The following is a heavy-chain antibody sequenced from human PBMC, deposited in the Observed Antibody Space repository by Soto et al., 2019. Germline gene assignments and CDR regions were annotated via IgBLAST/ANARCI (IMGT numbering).Heavy chain of an antibody. CDR1: GFTFSSYA. CDR3: ARVVYYYFDY. J-gene: IGHJ4*02. D-gene: IGHD1-20*01. V-gene: IGHV3-30-3*01. CDR2: ISYDGSNK. Sequence: GGSLRLSCAASGFTFSSYAMHWVRQAPGKGLEWVAVISYDGSNKYYADSVKGRFTISRDNPKNTLYLQMNSLRAEDTAVYYCARVVYYYFDYWGQGTLVTVSS.